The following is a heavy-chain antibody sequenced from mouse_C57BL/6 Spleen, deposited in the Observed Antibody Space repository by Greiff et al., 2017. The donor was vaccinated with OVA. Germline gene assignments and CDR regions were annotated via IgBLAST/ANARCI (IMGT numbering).Heavy chain of an antibody. V-gene: IGHV1-52*01. D-gene: IGHD1-1*01. CDR3: AREDYGSIYYFDY. Sequence: QVQLKQPGAELVRPGSSVKLSCKASGYTFTSYWMHWVKQRPIQGLEWIGNIDPSDSETHYNQKFKDKATLTVDKSSSTAYMQLSSLTSEDSAVYYCAREDYGSIYYFDYWGQGTTLTVSS. J-gene: IGHJ2*01. CDR1: GYTFTSYW. CDR2: IDPSDSET.